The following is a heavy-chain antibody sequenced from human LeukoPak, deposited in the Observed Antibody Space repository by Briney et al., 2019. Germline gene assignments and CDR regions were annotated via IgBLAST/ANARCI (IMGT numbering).Heavy chain of an antibody. CDR2: INPNSGGT. D-gene: IGHD6-13*01. CDR3: ARDLSSSRPLDAFDI. CDR1: GYTFSDYN. Sequence: GASVKVSCKASGYTFSDYNMHWVRQAPGQGLEWMGWINPNSGGTNYAQKFQGRVTMTRDTSISTAYMELSRLRSDDTAVYYCARDLSSSRPLDAFDIWGQGTMVTVSS. J-gene: IGHJ3*02. V-gene: IGHV1-2*02.